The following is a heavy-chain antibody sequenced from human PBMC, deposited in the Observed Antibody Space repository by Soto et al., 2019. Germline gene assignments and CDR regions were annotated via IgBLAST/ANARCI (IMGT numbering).Heavy chain of an antibody. J-gene: IGHJ4*02. CDR1: GFTFSNAG. Sequence: GGSLRLSCAGSGFTFSNAGRNWVRQAPGKGLEWVGRIKGDTDGGTTDYAGPVKGRFTISRDDSKNTLYLQMNSLKTEDTAVYYCTTGDYDFWSGYYLFDYWGQGTLVTVSS. V-gene: IGHV3-15*07. CDR2: IKGDTDGGTT. D-gene: IGHD3-3*01. CDR3: TTGDYDFWSGYYLFDY.